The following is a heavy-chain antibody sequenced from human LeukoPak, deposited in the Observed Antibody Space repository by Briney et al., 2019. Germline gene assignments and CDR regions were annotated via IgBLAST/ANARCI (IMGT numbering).Heavy chain of an antibody. CDR1: GGTFSSYA. CDR2: IIPIFGTA. J-gene: IGHJ5*02. CDR3: ASKYCSSTSCYLNWFDP. V-gene: IGHV1-69*05. Sequence: PVKVSCKAPGGTFSSYAISWVRPAPGQGLEWMGGIIPIFGTANYAQKFQGRVTITTDESTSTAYMELSSLRSEDTAAYYCASKYCSSTSCYLNWFDPWGQGTLVTVSS. D-gene: IGHD2-2*01.